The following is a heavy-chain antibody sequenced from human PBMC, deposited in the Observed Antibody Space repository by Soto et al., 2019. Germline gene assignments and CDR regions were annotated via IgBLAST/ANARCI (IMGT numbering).Heavy chain of an antibody. J-gene: IGHJ6*02. CDR1: GFSLSTSGMC. D-gene: IGHD2-21*02. V-gene: IGHV2-70*12. Sequence: SGPTLVNPTQTLTLTCTFSGFSLSTSGMCVSWIRQPPGKALEWLARIDWDDDKYYSTSLKTRLTISKDTSKNQVVLTMTNMDPVDTATYYCIQSRCGGDCLQSYASHYYYGMDVWGQGNTVTVSS. CDR2: IDWDDDK. CDR3: IQSRCGGDCLQSYASHYYYGMDV.